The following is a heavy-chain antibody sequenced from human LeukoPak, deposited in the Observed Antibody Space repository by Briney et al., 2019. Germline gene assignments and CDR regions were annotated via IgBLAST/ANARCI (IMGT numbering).Heavy chain of an antibody. CDR1: GGSISGSINGTY. Sequence: SETLSLTCTLSGGSISGSINGTYWSWVRHPAGKGLEWIGRIHSSGSTKYNPSLKSRVTMSVGPSNSQLFLRLTSVTAADTALYYCARGSQNYYNPFDNWGQGTLVTVSS. D-gene: IGHD3-10*01. CDR3: ARGSQNYYNPFDN. J-gene: IGHJ4*02. CDR2: IHSSGST. V-gene: IGHV4-4*07.